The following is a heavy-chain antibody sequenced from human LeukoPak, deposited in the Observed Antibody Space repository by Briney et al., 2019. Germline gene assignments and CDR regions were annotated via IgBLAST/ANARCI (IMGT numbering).Heavy chain of an antibody. CDR3: ASARHGDYVWDY. V-gene: IGHV5-51*01. D-gene: IGHD4-17*01. J-gene: IGHJ4*02. CDR2: IYSGDSHT. CDR1: GYSFTYW. Sequence: GESLKNSCKGSGYSFTYWIGWVRQMPGKGLEWMGIIYSGDSHTKYSPSFQGRVTISADKSISTAYLQWSSLEASDTAMYYCASARHGDYVWDYWGQGTLVTVSS.